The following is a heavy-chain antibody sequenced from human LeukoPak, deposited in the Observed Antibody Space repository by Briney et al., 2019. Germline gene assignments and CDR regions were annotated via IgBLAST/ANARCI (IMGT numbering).Heavy chain of an antibody. Sequence: GRSLRLSCAASGFTFSSYAMSWVRQAPGKGLEWVSAISGSGGSTYYADSVKGRFTISRDKSKNTLHLQMNSLRAEDTAVYYCAKQNGGSGYFDYWGQGTLVTVSS. J-gene: IGHJ4*02. CDR1: GFTFSSYA. D-gene: IGHD2-15*01. CDR3: AKQNGGSGYFDY. CDR2: ISGSGGST. V-gene: IGHV3-23*01.